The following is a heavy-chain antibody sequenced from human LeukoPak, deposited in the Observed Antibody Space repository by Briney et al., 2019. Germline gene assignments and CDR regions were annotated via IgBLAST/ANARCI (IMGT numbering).Heavy chain of an antibody. D-gene: IGHD1/OR15-1a*01. J-gene: IGHJ4*02. V-gene: IGHV3-33*01. CDR1: GFTFSSYG. CDR2: IWYDGSNK. CDR3: AREGGKYNWNTYYFDY. Sequence: TGGSLRLSCAASGFTFSSYGMHWVRQAPGKGLEWVAVIWYDGSNKYYADSVKGRFTISRDNSKNTLYLQMNSLRAEDTAVYYCAREGGKYNWNTYYFDYWGQGTLVTVSS.